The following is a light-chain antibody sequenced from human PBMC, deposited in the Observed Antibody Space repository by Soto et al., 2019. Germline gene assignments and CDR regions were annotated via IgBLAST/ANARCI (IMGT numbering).Light chain of an antibody. CDR2: DVT. J-gene: IGLJ2*01. CDR3: FSYAGREKIVV. CDR1: RMDVGGYDY. V-gene: IGLV2-11*01. Sequence: QSALTQPRSVSASPGQTVTISCSGTRMDVGGYDYVSWYQQHPGKAPKMMIYDVTKRPSGVPDRFSGSKSGYTASLTISGLQAEDEADYYCFSYAGREKIVVVGGGTKLTVL.